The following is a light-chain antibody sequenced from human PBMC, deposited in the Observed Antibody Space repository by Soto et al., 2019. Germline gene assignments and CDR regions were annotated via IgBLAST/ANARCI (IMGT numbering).Light chain of an antibody. V-gene: IGLV1-44*01. J-gene: IGLJ2*01. Sequence: QSVLTQPPSASGTPGQTVTISCSGSGSNIGSNTVNWYQQLPGTAPKLLIYSNNQRPSGVPDRFSGSKSGASASLAISGLQSEDEADYYCAAWDDSLNGVVFGGGTKLTVL. CDR1: GSNIGSNT. CDR3: AAWDDSLNGVV. CDR2: SNN.